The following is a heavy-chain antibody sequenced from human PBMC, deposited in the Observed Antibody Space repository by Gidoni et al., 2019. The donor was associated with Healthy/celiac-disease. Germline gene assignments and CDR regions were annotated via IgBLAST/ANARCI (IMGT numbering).Heavy chain of an antibody. CDR1: GGSLSGYY. V-gene: IGHV4-34*01. Sequence: QVQLQQWGAGRLKPSETLSLTCAVYGGSLSGYYWSWIRQPPGKGLEWIGEINHSGSTNYNPSLKSRVTISVDTSKNQFSLKLSSVTAADTAVYYCARRYQLPARKTTFDYWGQGTLVTVSS. CDR3: ARRYQLPARKTTFDY. CDR2: INHSGST. J-gene: IGHJ4*02. D-gene: IGHD2-2*01.